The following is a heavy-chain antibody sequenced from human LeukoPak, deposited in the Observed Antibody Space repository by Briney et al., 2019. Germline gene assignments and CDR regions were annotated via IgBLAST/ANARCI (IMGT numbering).Heavy chain of an antibody. J-gene: IGHJ4*02. D-gene: IGHD3-10*01. CDR2: INNDGRST. Sequence: GGPLSLFCAAASGFKFRSHWMHWVRQAPGKGLVWVSGINNDGRSTGNADSVKGRFTISRDNAKNTLYLQMNSLRAEDTAVNYCARGNHYGSDYWGQGTLVTVSS. CDR1: GFKFRSHW. CDR3: ARGNHYGSDY. V-gene: IGHV3-74*01.